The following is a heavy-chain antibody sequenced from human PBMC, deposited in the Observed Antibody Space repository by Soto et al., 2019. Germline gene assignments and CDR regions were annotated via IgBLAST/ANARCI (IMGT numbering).Heavy chain of an antibody. CDR1: GFTFSSYS. Sequence: GGSLRLSCAASGFTFSSYSMNWVRQAPGKGLEWVSYISSSSSTIYYADSVKGRFTISRDNAKNSLYLQMNSLRAEDTAGYYCARDARAKTVTTRGYYYYYYMDVWGKGTTVTVSS. V-gene: IGHV3-48*01. CDR2: ISSSSSTI. CDR3: ARDARAKTVTTRGYYYYYYMDV. D-gene: IGHD4-4*01. J-gene: IGHJ6*03.